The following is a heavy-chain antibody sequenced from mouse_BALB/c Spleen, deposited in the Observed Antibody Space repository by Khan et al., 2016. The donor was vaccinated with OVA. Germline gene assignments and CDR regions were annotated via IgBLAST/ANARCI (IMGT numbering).Heavy chain of an antibody. Sequence: QVQLKESGPELKKPGETVKISCKASGYTFTNYGMNWVKQTPGQGLKWMDWINTYTGEPTYVDDFKGRFAFSLETSASTAYLQINNLKNEDTATYFCARPPYFSYVMVYWGQGTSVTVSS. CDR2: INTYTGEP. CDR3: ARPPYFSYVMVY. CDR1: GYTFTNYG. D-gene: IGHD2-10*01. V-gene: IGHV9-3-1*01. J-gene: IGHJ4*01.